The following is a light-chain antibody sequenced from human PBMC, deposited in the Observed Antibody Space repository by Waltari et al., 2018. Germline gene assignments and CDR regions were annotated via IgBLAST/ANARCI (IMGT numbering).Light chain of an antibody. Sequence: AIRMTQSPSSISASTGDRVTITCRASQDIAGYLAWYQQIPGKAPKLLIYAASTLQRGVPSRFSGSGSGTDFTLTINCQQSEDFGTFYCQQYYSYPYTFGQGTKLETK. J-gene: IGKJ2*01. CDR3: QQYYSYPYT. CDR2: AAS. CDR1: QDIAGY. V-gene: IGKV1-8*01.